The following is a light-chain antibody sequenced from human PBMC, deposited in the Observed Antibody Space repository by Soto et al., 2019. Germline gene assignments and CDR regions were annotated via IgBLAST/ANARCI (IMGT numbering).Light chain of an antibody. CDR3: QQYYGTPWT. Sequence: DIVMTQSPDSLAVSLGERATINCKSSRSVLYSSNNKNYLAWYQQKPGQPPKLLIYWASTRESGVPDRFSGSGSGTDFTLTISSLQAEDVAVYYCQQYYGTPWTFGQGTKVEIK. V-gene: IGKV4-1*01. CDR1: RSVLYSSNNKNY. CDR2: WAS. J-gene: IGKJ1*01.